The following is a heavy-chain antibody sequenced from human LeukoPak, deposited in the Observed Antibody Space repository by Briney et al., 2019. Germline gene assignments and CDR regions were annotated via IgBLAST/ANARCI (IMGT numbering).Heavy chain of an antibody. J-gene: IGHJ4*02. D-gene: IGHD2-2*01. CDR1: GFTFSSYS. CDR2: ITSSSSTI. V-gene: IGHV3-48*02. Sequence: GGALRHSCAASGFTFSSYSMNWGRQAPRKGLEWVSYITSSSSTIYYTDSVKGRFTISRDNAKNSLYLQMNSLRDEDTAVYYCATALGGIVVVPAADRANDYWGQGTLVTVSS. CDR3: ATALGGIVVVPAADRANDY.